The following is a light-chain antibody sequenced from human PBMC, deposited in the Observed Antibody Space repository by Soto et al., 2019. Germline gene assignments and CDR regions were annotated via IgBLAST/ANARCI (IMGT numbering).Light chain of an antibody. CDR2: YAY. CDR1: QSFRVR. Sequence: EFVLTQSPVTLSLSPVERATLSCRASQSFRVRLAWYQQKPGQAPRLLIYYAYNRATGIPPRFSGSGSGTDFTLTISSLEPEDSAVYYCQQRHMWLITFGQGTRLEIK. V-gene: IGKV3-11*01. J-gene: IGKJ5*01. CDR3: QQRHMWLIT.